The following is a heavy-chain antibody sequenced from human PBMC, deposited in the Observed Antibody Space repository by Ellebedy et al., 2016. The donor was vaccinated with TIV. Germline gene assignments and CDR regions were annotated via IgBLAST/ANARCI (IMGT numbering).Heavy chain of an antibody. CDR1: GFTFSTYA. CDR2: MSGTGGRGST. Sequence: GESLKISCAASGFTFSTYAMSWVRRAPGKGLEWVSVMSGTGGRGSTYYADSVKGRFTISRDDSKNTLYLQMNSLRAEDTAVYYCAKDTWFGESDYWGQGTLVTVSS. V-gene: IGHV3-23*01. J-gene: IGHJ4*02. D-gene: IGHD3-10*01. CDR3: AKDTWFGESDY.